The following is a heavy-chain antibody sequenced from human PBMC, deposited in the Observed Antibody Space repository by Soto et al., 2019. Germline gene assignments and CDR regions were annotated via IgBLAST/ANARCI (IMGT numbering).Heavy chain of an antibody. CDR2: ISAYNGNT. J-gene: IGHJ3*02. CDR1: GYTFTSYG. Sequence: GASVKVSCKASGYTFTSYGISWVRQAPGQGLEWMGWISAYNGNTNYAQKLQGRVTMTTNTSTSTAYMELSSLRSEDTAVYYCARTEIGYSSGHRAFDIWGQGTMVTVSS. CDR3: ARTEIGYSSGHRAFDI. D-gene: IGHD6-19*01. V-gene: IGHV1-18*01.